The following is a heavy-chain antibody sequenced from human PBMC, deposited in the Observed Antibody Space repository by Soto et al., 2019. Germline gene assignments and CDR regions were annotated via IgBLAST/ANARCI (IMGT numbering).Heavy chain of an antibody. CDR3: ASYSSGPRGRWFDP. D-gene: IGHD3-10*01. J-gene: IGHJ5*02. CDR2: IYHSGST. Sequence: SETLSLTCAVSGGSISRGGYSWSWIRQPPGKGLGWMGYIYHSGSTYYNPSLKSRVTISADRSTNQFSLKLSSVTAADTAVYYCASYSSGPRGRWFDPWAQGTLVTASS. CDR1: GGSISRGGYS. V-gene: IGHV4-30-2*01.